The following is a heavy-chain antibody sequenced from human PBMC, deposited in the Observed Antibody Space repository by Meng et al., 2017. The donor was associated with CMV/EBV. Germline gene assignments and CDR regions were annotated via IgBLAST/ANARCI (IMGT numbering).Heavy chain of an antibody. J-gene: IGHJ5*02. CDR3: AREGGIVVVPAAPGWFDP. D-gene: IGHD2-2*01. Sequence: QVHPVESGAEVKKPGSSVKVPFKASGGSLSSYAIRWVRQAPGQGLEWMGGIIPIFGTANYAQKFQGRVTITADESTSTAYMELSSLRSEDTAVYYCAREGGIVVVPAAPGWFDPWGQGTLVTVSS. CDR2: IIPIFGTA. V-gene: IGHV1-69*12. CDR1: GGSLSSYA.